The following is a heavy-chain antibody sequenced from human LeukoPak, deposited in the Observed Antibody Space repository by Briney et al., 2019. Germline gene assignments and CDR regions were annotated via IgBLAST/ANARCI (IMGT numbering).Heavy chain of an antibody. CDR1: GFTFSSYA. Sequence: TGGSLRLSCAASGFTFSSYAMHWVRQAPGKGLEWVAVISYDGSNKYYADSVKGRFTISRDNSKNSLYLQMNSLRAEDTAVYYCAREWRIYYDFWSALLDYWGQGTLVTVSS. D-gene: IGHD3-3*01. V-gene: IGHV3-30*04. CDR2: ISYDGSNK. J-gene: IGHJ4*02. CDR3: AREWRIYYDFWSALLDY.